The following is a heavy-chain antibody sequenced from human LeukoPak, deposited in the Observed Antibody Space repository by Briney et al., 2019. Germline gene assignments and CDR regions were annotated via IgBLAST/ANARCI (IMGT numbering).Heavy chain of an antibody. J-gene: IGHJ4*02. CDR1: GFTFSSYS. V-gene: IGHV3-21*01. CDR3: ARERRIQLWYGHPEAILFDY. CDR2: ISSSSSYI. Sequence: PAGSLRLSCAASGFTFSSYSMNWVRQAPGKGLEWVSSISSSSSYIYYADSVKGRFTISRDNAKNSLYLQMNTLRAEDTAVYYCARERRIQLWYGHPEAILFDYWGQGTLVTVSS. D-gene: IGHD5-18*01.